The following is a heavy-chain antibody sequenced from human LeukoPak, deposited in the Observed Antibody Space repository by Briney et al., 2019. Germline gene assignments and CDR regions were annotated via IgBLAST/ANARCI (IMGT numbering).Heavy chain of an antibody. Sequence: VKVSCKASGGTFSCYAISWVRQAPGQGLEWMGRIIPILGIANYAQKFQGRVTITADKSTSTAYMELSSLRSEDTAVYYCAREGNYYDSSGYPTPWYFDYWGQGTLVTVSS. CDR2: IIPILGIA. D-gene: IGHD3-22*01. V-gene: IGHV1-69*04. CDR3: AREGNYYDSSGYPTPWYFDY. CDR1: GGTFSCYA. J-gene: IGHJ4*02.